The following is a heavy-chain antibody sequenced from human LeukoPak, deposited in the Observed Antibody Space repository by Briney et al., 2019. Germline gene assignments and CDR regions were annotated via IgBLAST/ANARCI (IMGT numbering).Heavy chain of an antibody. J-gene: IGHJ6*02. V-gene: IGHV3-30*04. Sequence: GGSLRLSCAASGFTFSSYAMHWVRQAPGKGLEWVAVITYDGSNKYYADSVKGRFTISRDNSKNTLYLQMNSLRAEDTAVYYCARGNLHMVRVYCMDVWGQGTTVTVSS. D-gene: IGHD3-10*01. CDR1: GFTFSSYA. CDR3: ARGNLHMVRVYCMDV. CDR2: ITYDGSNK.